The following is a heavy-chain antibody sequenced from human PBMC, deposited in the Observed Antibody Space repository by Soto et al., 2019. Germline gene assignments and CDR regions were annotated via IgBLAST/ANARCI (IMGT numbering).Heavy chain of an antibody. CDR3: AREGSYSAYNFAHGIQLWSFDF. V-gene: IGHV4-4*07. Sequence: SETLSLTCTVSGGSINTFYWSWVRQPAGKGLEWIGRIFSSGSTSFNPSLESRVAMSADTSKNHFSLNLSSVTAADMAVYYCAREGSYSAYNFAHGIQLWSFDFWGQGALVTVSS. CDR1: GGSINTFY. J-gene: IGHJ4*02. CDR2: IFSSGST. D-gene: IGHD5-12*01.